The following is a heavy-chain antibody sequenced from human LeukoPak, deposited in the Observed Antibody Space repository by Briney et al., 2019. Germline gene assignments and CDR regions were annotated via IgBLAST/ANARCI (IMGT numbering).Heavy chain of an antibody. CDR2: IIPILDIA. Sequence: SVKVSCKASGYTFTSYYMHWVRQAPGQGLEWMGRIIPILDIANYAQKFQGRVTITADKSTSTAYMELSSLRSEDTAVYYCAFGELSIPFDYWGQGTLVTVSS. CDR3: AFGELSIPFDY. J-gene: IGHJ4*02. D-gene: IGHD3-10*01. CDR1: GYTFTSYY. V-gene: IGHV1-69*02.